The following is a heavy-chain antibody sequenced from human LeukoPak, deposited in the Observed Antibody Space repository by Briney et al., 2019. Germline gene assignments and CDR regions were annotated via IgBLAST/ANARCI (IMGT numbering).Heavy chain of an antibody. V-gene: IGHV3-23*01. J-gene: IGHJ4*02. CDR2: ISTGGSST. CDR3: AKGTTVTIRSFDY. CDR1: GFTFSSHA. D-gene: IGHD4-17*01. Sequence: GGSLRLSCAASGFTFSSHAMSWVRQAPGKGLEWAPGISTGGSSTYYADSVKGRFTISRDNSKNTLYLQMNSLRAEDTAVYYCAKGTTVTIRSFDYWGQGTLVTVSS.